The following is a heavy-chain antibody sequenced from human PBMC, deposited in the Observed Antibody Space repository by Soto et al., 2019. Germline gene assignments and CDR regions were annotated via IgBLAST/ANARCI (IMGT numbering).Heavy chain of an antibody. V-gene: IGHV5-51*01. Sequence: PGESLKISCKGSGYSFTTYWLAWVRQMPGKGLEYMGIIYPGDSDTRYSPSFQGQVTISADKSISTAYLQWSSLKASDTAMYYCASTGNPGYSSGWYAVYWGQGTLVTVSS. CDR1: GYSFTTYW. J-gene: IGHJ4*02. CDR3: ASTGNPGYSSGWYAVY. D-gene: IGHD6-19*01. CDR2: IYPGDSDT.